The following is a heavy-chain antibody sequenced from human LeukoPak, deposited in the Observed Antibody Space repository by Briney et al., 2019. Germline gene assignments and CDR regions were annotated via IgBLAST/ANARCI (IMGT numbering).Heavy chain of an antibody. CDR1: GYTFTGYY. V-gene: IGHV1-69*06. CDR3: ARGYSSSSYYYYYMDV. Sequence: ASVKVSCKASGYTFTGYYLHWVRQAPGQGLEWMGGIIPIFGTANYAQKFQGRVTITADKSTSTAYMELSSLRSEDTAVYYCARGYSSSSYYYYYMDVWGKGTTVTVSS. CDR2: IIPIFGTA. D-gene: IGHD6-6*01. J-gene: IGHJ6*03.